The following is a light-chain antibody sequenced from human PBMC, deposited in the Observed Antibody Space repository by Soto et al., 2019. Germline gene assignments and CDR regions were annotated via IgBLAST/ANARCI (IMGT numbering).Light chain of an antibody. V-gene: IGKV3-15*01. CDR1: KTISSN. Sequence: PGERATLSCRASKTISSNLAWYQQKPGQPLSLLIYDASTRATGVSGRFSGSGSGTEFTLTISSLQSEDFAIYYCQQYNQWPPLTFGGGTKVEI. J-gene: IGKJ4*01. CDR3: QQYNQWPPLT. CDR2: DAS.